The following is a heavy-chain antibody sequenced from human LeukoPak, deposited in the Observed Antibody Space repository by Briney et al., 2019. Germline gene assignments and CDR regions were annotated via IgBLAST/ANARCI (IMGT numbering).Heavy chain of an antibody. CDR2: IYYSGST. J-gene: IGHJ4*02. V-gene: IGHV4-34*01. Sequence: PSETLSLTCAVYGGSFSGYYWSWIRQPPGKGLEWIGSIYYSGSTYYNPSLKSRVTISVDTSKNQFSLKLSSVTAADTAVYYCASVLKYQLLYYFDYWGQGTLVTVSS. D-gene: IGHD2-2*01. CDR3: ASVLKYQLLYYFDY. CDR1: GGSFSGYY.